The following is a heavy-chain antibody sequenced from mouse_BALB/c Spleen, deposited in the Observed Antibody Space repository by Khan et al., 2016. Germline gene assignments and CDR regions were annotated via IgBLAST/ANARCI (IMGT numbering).Heavy chain of an antibody. V-gene: IGHV8-11*01. CDR3: ERRARGDGAN. Sequence: QVTLKESGPGILQPSQTLSLTCSFSGFSLNTYGMGVGWNRQPSGKGLEWLAHIGWNDNKSYNTPLQSRLTSSKDSSNNQGFLRDASVDTADTASYYCERRARGDGANWGQGTLVTVSA. J-gene: IGHJ3*01. CDR1: GFSLNTYGMG. CDR2: IGWNDNK. D-gene: IGHD3-3*01.